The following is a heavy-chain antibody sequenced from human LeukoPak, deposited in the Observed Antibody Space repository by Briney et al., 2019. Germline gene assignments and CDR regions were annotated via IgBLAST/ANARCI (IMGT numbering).Heavy chain of an antibody. CDR2: ISVHKGHT. J-gene: IGHJ4*02. Sequence: ASVTVSCKASGYTFSTYGISWVGQAPGQGLEWMGRISVHKGHTNYAQKFQGRLTLTTDTSTNTAYMELRSLRSDDTAVYYCTRDPEGGDDFDYWGQGTLVTVSS. CDR3: TRDPEGGDDFDY. CDR1: GYTFSTYG. V-gene: IGHV1-18*01. D-gene: IGHD1-14*01.